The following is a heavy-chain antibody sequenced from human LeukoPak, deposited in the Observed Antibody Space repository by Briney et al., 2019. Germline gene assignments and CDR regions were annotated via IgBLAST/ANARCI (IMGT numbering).Heavy chain of an antibody. CDR1: GFTVSSNY. CDR2: IYSGGST. CDR3: ASHSTRYGWFDP. V-gene: IGHV3-53*01. Sequence: GGSLRLSCAASGFTVSSNYMSWVRQAPGKGLEWVSVIYSGGSTYYADSVKGRFTISRDNSKNTLYLQMNSLRAEDTAVYYCASHSTRYGWFDPWGQGTLVTVSS. D-gene: IGHD5-18*01. J-gene: IGHJ5*02.